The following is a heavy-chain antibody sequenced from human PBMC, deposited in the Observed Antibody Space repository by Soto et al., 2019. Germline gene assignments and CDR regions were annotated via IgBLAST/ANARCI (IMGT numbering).Heavy chain of an antibody. CDR2: VSNGGSYT. CDR1: GFTFSSYS. D-gene: IGHD1-26*01. CDR3: SRDWDHMDV. Sequence: EVQLVESGGGLVKPGESLRLACAGSGFTFSSYSFNWVRQAPGKGLEWVSSVSNGGSYTYYADSVKGRFTISRDNAENSAFLQMNSLSAEDTAVYYCSRDWDHMDVWGKGTTVTVS. V-gene: IGHV3-21*01. J-gene: IGHJ6*03.